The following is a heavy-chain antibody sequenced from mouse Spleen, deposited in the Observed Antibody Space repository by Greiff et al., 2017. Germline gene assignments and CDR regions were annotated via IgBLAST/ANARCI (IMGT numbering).Heavy chain of an antibody. CDR1: GFNIKNTY. J-gene: IGHJ2*01. CDR3: AMGDGYYRYYFDY. CDR2: IDPANGNT. V-gene: IGHV14-3*01. D-gene: IGHD2-3*01. Sequence: VHVKQSVAELVRPGASVKLSCTASGFNIKNTYMHWVKQRPEQGLEWIGRIDPANGNTKYAPKFQGKATITADTSSNTAYLQLSSLTSEDTAIYYCAMGDGYYRYYFDYWGQGTTLTVSS.